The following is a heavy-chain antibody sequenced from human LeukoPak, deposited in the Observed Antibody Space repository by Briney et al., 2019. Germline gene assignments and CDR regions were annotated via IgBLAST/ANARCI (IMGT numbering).Heavy chain of an antibody. CDR2: ISSSSSTI. D-gene: IGHD2-21*01. CDR1: GFTFSSYS. CDR3: ARDHPSGGDDAFDI. J-gene: IGHJ3*02. V-gene: IGHV3-48*01. Sequence: PGGSLRLSCAASGFTFSSYSMNWVRQAPGKGLEWVSYISSSSSTIYYADSVKGRFTISRDNAKNSLYLQMNSLRAEDTAVYYCARDHPSGGDDAFDIWGQGTMVTVSS.